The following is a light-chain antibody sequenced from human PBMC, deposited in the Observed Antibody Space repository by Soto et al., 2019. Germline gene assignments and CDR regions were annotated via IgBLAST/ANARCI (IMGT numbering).Light chain of an antibody. J-gene: IGLJ1*01. V-gene: IGLV1-44*01. CDR1: SSDIGSSP. CDR3: AAWDDSLSDYV. Sequence: QSVLTQSPSASGTPGQRVTISCSGSSSDIGSSPVSWYQQFPGTAPKLFIYSDNQRPSGVPDRFSGSKSGTSASLAISGLQSDDEADYYCAAWDDSLSDYVFGTGTKVTVL. CDR2: SDN.